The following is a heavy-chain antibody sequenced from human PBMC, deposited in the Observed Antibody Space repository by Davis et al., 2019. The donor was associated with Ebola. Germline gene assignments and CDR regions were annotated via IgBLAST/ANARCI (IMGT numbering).Heavy chain of an antibody. CDR1: GFNVNDHG. CDR2: IRDGGTTD. Sequence: PGGSLRLSCAASGFNVNDHGMNWVRQAPGQGLEWIAYIRDGGTTDFYADSVEGRFTISRDNAANSLHLQMNSVRAEDTAIYYCTRDQGAPIRGYSPLWGYYGMDVWGPGTTVTVS. J-gene: IGHJ6*02. D-gene: IGHD5-18*01. CDR3: TRDQGAPIRGYSPLWGYYGMDV. V-gene: IGHV3-48*03.